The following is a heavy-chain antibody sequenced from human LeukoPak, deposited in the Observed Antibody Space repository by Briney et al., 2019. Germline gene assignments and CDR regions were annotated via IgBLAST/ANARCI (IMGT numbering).Heavy chain of an antibody. Sequence: GGSLSLSCAPSGFTFSTYSMSWVRQAPGKGLEWVSSISGSGGFTYYGDSVKGRFSISRDNAKNTLYLQMNSLRAEDTAAYYCARGYGDWFDPWGQGTLVTVS. CDR1: GFTFSTYS. D-gene: IGHD3-10*01. CDR2: ISGSGGFT. V-gene: IGHV3-23*01. J-gene: IGHJ5*02. CDR3: ARGYGDWFDP.